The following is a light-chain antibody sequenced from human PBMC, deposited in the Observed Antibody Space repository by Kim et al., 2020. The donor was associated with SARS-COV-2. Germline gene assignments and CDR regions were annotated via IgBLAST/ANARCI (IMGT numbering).Light chain of an antibody. Sequence: QSALTQPPSASGSPGQSVTISCTGTSSDVGDYDDVSWYQQHPGNAPQLINYEINQRPSGVRVLFSGSKSGNTASLTVSGLQADDEADYCCSSAGGSQFGVCGSGTKVTVL. V-gene: IGLV2-8*01. CDR2: EIN. CDR3: SSAGGSQFGV. CDR1: SSDVGDYDD. J-gene: IGLJ1*01.